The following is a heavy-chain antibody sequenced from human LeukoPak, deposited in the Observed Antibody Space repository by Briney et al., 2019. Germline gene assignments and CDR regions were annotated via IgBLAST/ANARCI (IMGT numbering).Heavy chain of an antibody. V-gene: IGHV4-34*01. Sequence: SETLSLTCAVYGGSFSGYYWSWIRQPPGKGLEWIGEINHSGSTNYNPSLKSRVTISVDTSKNQFSLKLSSVTAADTAVYYCARGQNSSSFWGQGTLVTVSS. D-gene: IGHD6-6*01. CDR1: GGSFSGYY. J-gene: IGHJ4*02. CDR3: ARGQNSSSF. CDR2: INHSGST.